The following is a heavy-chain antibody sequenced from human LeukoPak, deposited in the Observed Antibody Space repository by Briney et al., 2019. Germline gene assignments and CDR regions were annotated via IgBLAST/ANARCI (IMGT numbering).Heavy chain of an antibody. CDR2: IHYSGTI. CDR1: GGSISDDY. J-gene: IGHJ4*02. Sequence: SETLSLTCTVSGGSISDDYWSWLRQPPGKGLEWIAYIHYSGTINYNPSLKSRVSISIDTSKKQFSLKVSSVTAADTAVYYCARGAGWYNYWGQGTLVTVSS. V-gene: IGHV4-59*01. D-gene: IGHD6-19*01. CDR3: ARGAGWYNY.